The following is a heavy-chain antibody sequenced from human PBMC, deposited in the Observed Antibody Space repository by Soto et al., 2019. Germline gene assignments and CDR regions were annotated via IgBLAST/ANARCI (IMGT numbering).Heavy chain of an antibody. CDR2: ISYDGSSK. CDR1: GFTFSSYA. J-gene: IGHJ6*02. V-gene: IGHV3-30-3*01. CDR3: ARARYYDRGGMDV. D-gene: IGHD3-22*01. Sequence: QVQLVESGGGVVQPGRSLRLSCAASGFTFSSYAMHWVRQAPGKGLEWVAVISYDGSSKYYADSVKGRFTISRDNSKNTLYLQMNSLRAEDTAVYYCARARYYDRGGMDVWGQGTTVTVSS.